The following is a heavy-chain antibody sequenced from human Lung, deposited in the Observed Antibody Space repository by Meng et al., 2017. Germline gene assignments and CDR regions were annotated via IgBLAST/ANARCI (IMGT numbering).Heavy chain of an antibody. CDR1: GGSFSGYY. CDR2: IIVSGST. CDR3: VRRTYSSGWYFDY. Sequence: QVPLQQGGAGLLKPSETLSLTCAVYGGSFSGYYWSWIRQPPGKGLEWIGEIIVSGSTNYNPSLKSRVTISVDTSKNQFSLRVTSVTAADRAVYYCVRRTYSSGWYFDYWGQGTLVTVSS. D-gene: IGHD6-19*01. V-gene: IGHV4-34*02. J-gene: IGHJ4*02.